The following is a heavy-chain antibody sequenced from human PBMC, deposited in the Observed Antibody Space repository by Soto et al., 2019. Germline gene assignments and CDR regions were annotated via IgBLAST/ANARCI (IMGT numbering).Heavy chain of an antibody. CDR1: GYTFTSYG. CDR2: ISAYNGNT. V-gene: IGHV1-18*01. CDR3: ARVDSNYGRPYYCDY. Sequence: QVQLVQSGAEVKQPGASVKVSCKASGYTFTSYGISWVRQAPGQGLEWMGWISAYNGNTNYAQKLQGRVTMTTDTSTSTAYVELRSLRSDDTAVYYCARVDSNYGRPYYCDYWGQGTLVTVSS. J-gene: IGHJ4*02. D-gene: IGHD4-4*01.